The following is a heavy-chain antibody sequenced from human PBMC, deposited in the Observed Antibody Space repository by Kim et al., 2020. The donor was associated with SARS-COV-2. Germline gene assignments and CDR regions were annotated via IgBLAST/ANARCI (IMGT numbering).Heavy chain of an antibody. J-gene: IGHJ4*02. Sequence: GGSLRLSCAASGFTFSSYSMNWVRQAPGKGLEWVSSISSSSSYIYYADSVKGRFTISRDNAKNSLYLQMNSLRAEDTAVYYCARVPGIVVVIGPFDYWGQGTLVTVSS. CDR1: GFTFSSYS. CDR2: ISSSSSYI. CDR3: ARVPGIVVVIGPFDY. D-gene: IGHD3-22*01. V-gene: IGHV3-21*01.